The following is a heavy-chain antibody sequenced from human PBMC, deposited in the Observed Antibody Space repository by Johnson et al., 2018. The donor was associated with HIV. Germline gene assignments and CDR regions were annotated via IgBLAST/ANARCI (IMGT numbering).Heavy chain of an antibody. Sequence: VQLVESGGGLVQPGGSLRLSCAASGFTFSSYEMNWVRQAPGKGLEWVSYISSSGSTIYYADSVKGRFTISRDNSKNTLYLQMNSLRAEDTAVYYCAKEKNGYHWTFDIWGQGTMVTVSS. J-gene: IGHJ3*02. CDR3: AKEKNGYHWTFDI. CDR1: GFTFSSYE. D-gene: IGHD5-24*01. CDR2: ISSSGSTI. V-gene: IGHV3-48*03.